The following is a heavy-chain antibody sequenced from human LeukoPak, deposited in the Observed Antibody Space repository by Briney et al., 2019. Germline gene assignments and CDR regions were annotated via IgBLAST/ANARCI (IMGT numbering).Heavy chain of an antibody. Sequence: PGGSLRLSCAASGFTSSSYSMNWVRQAPGEGLGWGSYISSSSSTIYYADSVKGRFTISRDNAKNSLYLQMNSLRAEDTAVYYCASGSSRPDWGQGTLVTVFS. J-gene: IGHJ4*02. CDR1: GFTSSSYS. D-gene: IGHD6-13*01. CDR3: ASGSSRPD. V-gene: IGHV3-48*01. CDR2: ISSSSSTI.